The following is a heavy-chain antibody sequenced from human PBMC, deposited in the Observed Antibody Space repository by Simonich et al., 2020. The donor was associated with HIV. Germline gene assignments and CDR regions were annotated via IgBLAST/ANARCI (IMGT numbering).Heavy chain of an antibody. CDR3: ARGIPRNYYYFYYMDV. CDR2: INHSGTT. CDR1: GGSFSGYY. J-gene: IGHJ6*03. D-gene: IGHD1-1*01. V-gene: IGHV4-34*01. Sequence: QVQLQQWGAGLLKPSETLSLTCAVYGGSFSGYYWSWIRQPPGKGLEGIGEINHSGTTNYNPSIKSRVTISVDPTKNQFSLKLSSVTAADTAVYSCARGIPRNYYYFYYMDVWGKGTTVIVSS.